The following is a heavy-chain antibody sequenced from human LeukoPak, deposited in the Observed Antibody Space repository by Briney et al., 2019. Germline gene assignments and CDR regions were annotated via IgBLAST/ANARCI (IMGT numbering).Heavy chain of an antibody. CDR3: ARGKTPCGGDCYYDAFDI. CDR1: GFTFSSYG. V-gene: IGHV3-33*01. D-gene: IGHD2-21*02. CDR2: IWYDGTNK. J-gene: IGHJ3*02. Sequence: TGGSLRLSCAASGFTFSSYGMHWVRQAPGKGLEWVAVIWYDGTNKYYADSVKGRFTISRDNSKNTLYLQMNSLRAEDTAVYYGARGKTPCGGDCYYDAFDIWGQGTMVTVSS.